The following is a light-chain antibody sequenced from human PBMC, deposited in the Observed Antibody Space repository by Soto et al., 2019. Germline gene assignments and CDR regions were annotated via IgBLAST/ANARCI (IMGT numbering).Light chain of an antibody. CDR2: DAS. CDR1: QSISSW. V-gene: IGKV1-5*01. CDR3: QQSYSPPFT. J-gene: IGKJ3*01. Sequence: DIQMTQSPSTLSASVGDRVTITCLSSQSISSWLSWYQQKPGKAPKLLIYDASSLESGVPSRFSGSGSGTDFTLTISSLQPEDFVSYYCQQSYSPPFTFGHGTKVDT.